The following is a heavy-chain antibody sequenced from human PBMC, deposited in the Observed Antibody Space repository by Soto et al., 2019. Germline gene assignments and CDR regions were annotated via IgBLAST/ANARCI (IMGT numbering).Heavy chain of an antibody. CDR1: GFTFDDYA. V-gene: IGHV3-9*01. J-gene: IGHJ4*02. CDR3: AMSNSNDLYYHFES. D-gene: IGHD3-22*01. Sequence: GGSLRLSCADSGFTFDDYAMHWVRQAPGKGLEWVSGINWNSDTIGYADSVKGRFTVSRDNAKGSLLLQMSSLRAEDTAVYFCAMSNSNDLYYHFESWGQGTPVTVSS. CDR2: INWNSDTI.